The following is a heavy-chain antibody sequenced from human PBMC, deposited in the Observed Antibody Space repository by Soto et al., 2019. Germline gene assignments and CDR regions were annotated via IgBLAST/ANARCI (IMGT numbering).Heavy chain of an antibody. CDR1: GFTFSSYG. CDR2: ISNDGSKK. J-gene: IGHJ4*02. D-gene: IGHD3-16*02. CDR3: AKQEYRWGSFDS. Sequence: QVQLVESGGGVVQPGRSLRLSCAASGFTFSSYGMHWVRQAPGKGLEWVARISNDGSKKDYADSVKGRFTISRDNSKDTLYVEENSVRDEDTGVVACAKQEYRWGSFDSWGQGTLVTVS. V-gene: IGHV3-30*18.